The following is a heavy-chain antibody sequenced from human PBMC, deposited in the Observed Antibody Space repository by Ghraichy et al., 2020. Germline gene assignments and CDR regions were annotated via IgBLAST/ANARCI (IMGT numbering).Heavy chain of an antibody. CDR3: ARERIGDNICDF. CDR1: GFTFTNSP. J-gene: IGHJ4*02. Sequence: GGSLRLSCAASGFTFTNSPMHWVRQAPGKGLEWLAVISHDGRDRFYADSVKGRFTISRDNSKNTLYLQVNSLRGDDTAVYYCARERIGDNICDFWGQGTLVTVSS. CDR2: ISHDGRDR. D-gene: IGHD3-10*01. V-gene: IGHV3-30*04.